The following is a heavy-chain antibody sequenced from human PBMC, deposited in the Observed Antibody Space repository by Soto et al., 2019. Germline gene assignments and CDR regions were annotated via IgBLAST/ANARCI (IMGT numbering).Heavy chain of an antibody. CDR1: GYTFTSYG. D-gene: IGHD6-13*01. Sequence: QVQLVQSGAEVKKPGASMKVSCKASGYTFTSYGISWVRQAPGQGLEWMGWISAYNGNTNYAQKLQGRVTMTTDTSTSTAYMELRSLRSDDTAVYYCARDQYSGSSWYYYYYGMDVWGQGTTVTVSS. V-gene: IGHV1-18*04. CDR2: ISAYNGNT. CDR3: ARDQYSGSSWYYYYYGMDV. J-gene: IGHJ6*02.